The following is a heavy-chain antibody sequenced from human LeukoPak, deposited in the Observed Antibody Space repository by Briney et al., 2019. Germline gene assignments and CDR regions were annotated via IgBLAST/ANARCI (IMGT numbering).Heavy chain of an antibody. V-gene: IGHV4-34*01. D-gene: IGHD6-13*01. Sequence: PSETLSLTCAVYGGSFSGYYWSWIRQPPGKGLEWIGEINHSGSTNYNPSLKSRVTISVDTSKNQFSLKLSSVTAADTAVYYCARESSSSPKLGTSSYNWFDPWGQGTLVTVSS. CDR3: ARESSSSPKLGTSSYNWFDP. CDR2: INHSGST. J-gene: IGHJ5*02. CDR1: GGSFSGYY.